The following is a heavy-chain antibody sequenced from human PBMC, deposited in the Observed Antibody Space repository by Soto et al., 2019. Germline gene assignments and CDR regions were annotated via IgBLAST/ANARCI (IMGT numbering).Heavy chain of an antibody. CDR2: IYYSGIT. J-gene: IGHJ3*02. CDR3: ATRVALSAFDI. Sequence: SETLSLTCTVSGASFSSHYWSWIRQPPGKGLEWIGYIYYSGITNYNSSLKSRVTMSVDTSKNQLSLKLSSVTAADTAVYYCATRVALSAFDIWGQGTWVTVS. CDR1: GASFSSHY. D-gene: IGHD2-15*01. V-gene: IGHV4-59*08.